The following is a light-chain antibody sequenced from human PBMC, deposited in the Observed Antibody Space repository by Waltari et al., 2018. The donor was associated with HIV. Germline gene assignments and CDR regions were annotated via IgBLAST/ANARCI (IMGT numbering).Light chain of an antibody. V-gene: IGKV3-20*01. CDR2: DAS. J-gene: IGKJ4*02. CDR1: QSIFSKY. Sequence: EIVLTQSPGTLSLSPGERASLSRRASQSIFSKYFAWYQQKPGQAPSLLINDASSTATDSPDRFSSSGSGTDFTLTISGLGPEDCAVYFCQQYGTSPLTFGGGTKVEMK. CDR3: QQYGTSPLT.